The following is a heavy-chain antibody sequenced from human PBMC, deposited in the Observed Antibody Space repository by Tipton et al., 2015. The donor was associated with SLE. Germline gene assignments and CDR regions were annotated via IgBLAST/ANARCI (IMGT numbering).Heavy chain of an antibody. D-gene: IGHD4-17*01. CDR3: AKDYNHDNADYN. V-gene: IGHV4-59*01. CDR2: IYSGSS. Sequence: GLVKPSETLSLTCTVSGGSISTFFWSWIRQPPGKGLEWIGYIYSGSSYFNPSLRSRVSMSIDKSKNQFSLTMSSVTAADTAVYYCAKDYNHDNADYNWGQGTLVIVSS. J-gene: IGHJ4*02. CDR1: GGSISTFF.